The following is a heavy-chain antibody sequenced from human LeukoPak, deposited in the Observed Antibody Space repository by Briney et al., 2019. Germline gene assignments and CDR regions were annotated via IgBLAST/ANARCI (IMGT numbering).Heavy chain of an antibody. J-gene: IGHJ6*02. CDR1: GYSFTSYW. D-gene: IGHD3-22*01. Sequence: GESLQISCKGSGYSFTSYWIGWVRQLPGKGLEWMGIIYPGDSDTRYSPSFQGQVTISADKSISTAYLQWSSLKASDTAMYYCARPFYYDSSGYPPYYGMDVWGQGTTVTVSS. CDR2: IYPGDSDT. CDR3: ARPFYYDSSGYPPYYGMDV. V-gene: IGHV5-51*01.